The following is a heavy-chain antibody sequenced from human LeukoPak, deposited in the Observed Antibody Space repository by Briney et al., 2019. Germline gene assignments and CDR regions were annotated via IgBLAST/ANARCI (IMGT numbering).Heavy chain of an antibody. CDR2: ISYDGSNK. CDR1: GFTLSSYG. D-gene: IGHD4-17*01. J-gene: IGHJ4*02. Sequence: GGSLRLSCAASGFTLSSYGMHWVRQAPGKGLEWVAVISYDGSNKYYADSVKGRVTISRDISKNTLYLQMNSLRIEDTAVYYCARGFDYGFHYWGQGTLVTVSS. V-gene: IGHV3-30*03. CDR3: ARGFDYGFHY.